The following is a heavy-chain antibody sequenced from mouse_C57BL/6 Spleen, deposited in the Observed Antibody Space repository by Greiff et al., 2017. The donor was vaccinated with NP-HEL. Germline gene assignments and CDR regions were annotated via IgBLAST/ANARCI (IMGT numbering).Heavy chain of an antibody. Sequence: VQLQQPGAELVKPGASVKMSCKASGYTFTSYWITWVKQRPGQGLEWIGDIYPGSGSTNYNEKFKSKATLTVDTSSSTAYMQLSSLTSEDSAVYYCAREEAGTHWYFDVWGTGTTVTVSS. CDR1: GYTFTSYW. CDR2: IYPGSGST. CDR3: AREEAGTHWYFDV. J-gene: IGHJ1*03. V-gene: IGHV1-55*01. D-gene: IGHD4-1*01.